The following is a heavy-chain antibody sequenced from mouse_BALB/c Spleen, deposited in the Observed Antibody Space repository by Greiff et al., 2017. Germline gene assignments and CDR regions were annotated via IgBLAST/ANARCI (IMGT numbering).Heavy chain of an antibody. V-gene: IGHV14-3*02. D-gene: IGHD2-12*01. CDR1: GFNIKDTY. Sequence: VQLKESGAELVKPGASVKLSCTASGFNIKDTYMHWVKQRPEQGLEWIGRIDPANGITKYDPKFQGKATITADTSSNTAYLQLSSLTSEDTAVYYCAMPTTPRWAMDYWGQGTSVTVSS. J-gene: IGHJ4*01. CDR2: IDPANGIT. CDR3: AMPTTPRWAMDY.